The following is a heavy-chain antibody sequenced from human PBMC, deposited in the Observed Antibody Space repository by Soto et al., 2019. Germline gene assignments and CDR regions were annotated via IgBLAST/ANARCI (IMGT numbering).Heavy chain of an antibody. D-gene: IGHD3-3*01. CDR2: IRSKAYGGTT. CDR3: TRPYDFWNLNGMDV. Sequence: PGGSLRLSCTASGFTFGDYAMSWFRQAPGKGLEWVGFIRSKAYGGTTEYAASVKGRFTISRDDSKSIAYLQMNSLKTEDTAVYYCTRPYDFWNLNGMDVWGQGTTVTVSS. CDR1: GFTFGDYA. J-gene: IGHJ6*02. V-gene: IGHV3-49*03.